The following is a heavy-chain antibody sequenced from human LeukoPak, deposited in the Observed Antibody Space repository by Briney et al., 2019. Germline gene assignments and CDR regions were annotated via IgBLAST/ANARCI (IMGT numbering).Heavy chain of an antibody. CDR3: ATGDTVRHLPFDY. J-gene: IGHJ4*02. CDR2: FDPEDGET. Sequence: GASVKVSCKVSGYTLTELSMHWVRQAPGKGLEWMGGFDPEDGETIHAQRFQGRVTMTEDTSTDTAYMELSSLRSEDTAVYYCATGDTVRHLPFDYWGQGTLVTVSS. D-gene: IGHD3-10*01. CDR1: GYTLTELS. V-gene: IGHV1-24*01.